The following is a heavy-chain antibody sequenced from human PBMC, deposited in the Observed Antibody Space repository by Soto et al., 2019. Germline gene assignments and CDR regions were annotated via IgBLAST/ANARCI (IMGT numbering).Heavy chain of an antibody. V-gene: IGHV3-11*06. J-gene: IGHJ4*02. CDR2: ISPKSTYR. Sequence: GGSLRLSCATSGFPFSDYYISWIRQAPGKGLEWLSHISPKSTYRNYADSVKGRFTISRDNTKSSLFLQMNSLGVEDTAVYYCARGGGGGLFEHWGQGVLVTVSS. D-gene: IGHD2-21*01. CDR3: ARGGGGGLFEH. CDR1: GFPFSDYY.